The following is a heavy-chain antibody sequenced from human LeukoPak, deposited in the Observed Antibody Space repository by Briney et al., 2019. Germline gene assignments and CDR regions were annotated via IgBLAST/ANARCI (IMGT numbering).Heavy chain of an antibody. D-gene: IGHD6-13*01. CDR3: AKVDRGDYSSSPVPYYNYYMNV. CDR2: ISSSSSLI. Sequence: PGGSLRLSCAASGFTFSYYSMNWVRQAPGRGLEWVSCISSSSSLIFYSDPVGGRFAISRDNAKNLLYPHMNSLRVEDTAVYYCAKVDRGDYSSSPVPYYNYYMNVWGKGTTVTVSS. J-gene: IGHJ6*03. V-gene: IGHV3-21*01. CDR1: GFTFSYYS.